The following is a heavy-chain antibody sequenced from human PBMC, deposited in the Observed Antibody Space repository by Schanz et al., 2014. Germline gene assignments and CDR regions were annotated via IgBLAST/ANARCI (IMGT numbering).Heavy chain of an antibody. D-gene: IGHD3-10*01. J-gene: IGHJ3*02. CDR1: GYIFGSHG. CDR2: INAHTGNT. Sequence: QLMQSGSEVRKPGASVKVSCKASGYIFGSHGMTWVRQAPGQGPELMGWINAHTGNTQYAQKFQGRVTMTRDTVTTTVHLELTRLRTDDTAIYYCARVHIATYHYNSPGAFDIWGQGTRVTVSS. CDR3: ARVHIATYHYNSPGAFDI. V-gene: IGHV1-18*01.